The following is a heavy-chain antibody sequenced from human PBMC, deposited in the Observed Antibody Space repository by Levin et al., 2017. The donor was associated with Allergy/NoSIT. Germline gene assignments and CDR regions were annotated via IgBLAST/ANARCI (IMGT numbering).Heavy chain of an antibody. Sequence: GSLRLSCTVSGGSISSSGFYWGWIRQPPGKGLEWIGTIYYSGSTFYNPALRSRVAISKDTSKNHFSLTLTSVTAADTAVYYCTRRGSDSSYYGIDPWGQGTLVTVSS. J-gene: IGHJ5*02. D-gene: IGHD3-10*01. V-gene: IGHV4-39*02. CDR1: GGSISSSGFY. CDR2: IYYSGST. CDR3: TRRGSDSSYYGIDP.